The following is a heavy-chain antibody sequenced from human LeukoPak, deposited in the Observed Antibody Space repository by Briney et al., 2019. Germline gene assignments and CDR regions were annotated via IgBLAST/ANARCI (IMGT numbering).Heavy chain of an antibody. Sequence: GGSLRLSCAASGFSFSTYAMRWVRQAPGKGPEWVSGISSNSADTYYADSVKGRFRVSRDNSKSTLYQQMNSQRAEDTAVYYCASGTYRLGDYWGEGTLVAVSS. D-gene: IGHD3-10*01. CDR1: GFSFSTYA. J-gene: IGHJ4*02. CDR2: ISSNSADT. V-gene: IGHV3-23*01. CDR3: ASGTYRLGDY.